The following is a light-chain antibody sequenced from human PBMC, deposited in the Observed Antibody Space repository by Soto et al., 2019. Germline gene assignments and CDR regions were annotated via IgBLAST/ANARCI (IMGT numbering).Light chain of an antibody. V-gene: IGKV1-5*01. CDR1: QSIGNW. Sequence: DIQMTQSPSTMSASVGDRVTITCRASQSIGNWLAWYQQKPGKAPKLLNYDASSLESGVPSSFGGSGSGTEFTLAISSLQADDFSAYYCQQYNSYSPATFGQGTKLEIK. CDR2: DAS. CDR3: QQYNSYSPAT. J-gene: IGKJ2*01.